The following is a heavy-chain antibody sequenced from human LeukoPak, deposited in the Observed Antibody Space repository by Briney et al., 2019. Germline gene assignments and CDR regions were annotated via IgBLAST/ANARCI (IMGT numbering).Heavy chain of an antibody. J-gene: IGHJ4*02. D-gene: IGHD3-3*01. CDR1: AFSISSSYYY. CDR2: IYYSGTT. CDR3: ARHSLYYDFSLFDY. V-gene: IGHV4-39*01. Sequence: PSETLSLTCSVSAFSISSSYYYWGWIRQPPGKGLEWIGSIYYSGTTYYNPSLKSRVPISVDTSMNQFSLKMSSVTAADTAVYYCARHSLYYDFSLFDYWGLGTLVTVSS.